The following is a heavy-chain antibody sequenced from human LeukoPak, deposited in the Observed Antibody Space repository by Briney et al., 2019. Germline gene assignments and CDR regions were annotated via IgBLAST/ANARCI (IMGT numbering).Heavy chain of an antibody. Sequence: ASVKVSCKASGYTFTGYYIHWVRQAPGQGLEWMGWINPNTGGTHYAQNFQGRVTMTRDTSIGTAYMGLNRLRSDDTAVYYCARDGVGRTAAAGRSFDYWGQGTLVTVSS. J-gene: IGHJ4*02. CDR2: INPNTGGT. D-gene: IGHD6-13*01. V-gene: IGHV1-2*02. CDR3: ARDGVGRTAAAGRSFDY. CDR1: GYTFTGYY.